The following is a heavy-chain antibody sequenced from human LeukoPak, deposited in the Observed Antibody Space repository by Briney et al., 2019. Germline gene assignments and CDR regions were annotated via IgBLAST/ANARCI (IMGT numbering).Heavy chain of an antibody. CDR2: ISSSGSTI. V-gene: IGHV3-48*03. J-gene: IGHJ5*02. D-gene: IGHD4-17*01. CDR1: GFTFSSYE. CDR3: ARDSTHDYGDYATGFDP. Sequence: GGSLRLSCAASGFTFSSYEMNWVRQAPGKGLEWVSYISSSGSTIYYADSVKGRFTISRDNAKNSLYLQMNSLRAEDTAVYYCARDSTHDYGDYATGFDPWGQGTLVTVSS.